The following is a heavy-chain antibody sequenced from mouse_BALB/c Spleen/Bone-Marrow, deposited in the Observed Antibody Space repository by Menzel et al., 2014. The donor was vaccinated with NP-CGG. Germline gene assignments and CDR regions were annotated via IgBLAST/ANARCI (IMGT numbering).Heavy chain of an antibody. D-gene: IGHD1-2*01. CDR1: GFDFGRYW. J-gene: IGHJ2*01. CDR2: INPGSSTI. V-gene: IGHV4-2*02. CDR3: ARLGYYGYHDN. Sequence: EVQLQESGGGLVQPGGSLNLACVASGFDFGRYWMSWARQAPGKGLEWIGEINPGSSTINYSPSLKDKFIMSRDNAKNTLHLQMRKVRSEDTALYYCARLGYYGYHDNWGQGTTLTVSS.